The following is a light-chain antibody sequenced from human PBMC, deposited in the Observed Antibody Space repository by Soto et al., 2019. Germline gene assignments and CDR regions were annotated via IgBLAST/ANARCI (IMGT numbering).Light chain of an antibody. V-gene: IGKV3-15*01. CDR3: QHYNTWPPGT. CDR2: GAS. J-gene: IGKJ2*02. CDR1: QSVGSS. Sequence: DIVMTQSPAALSVSPGERATLSCRASQSVGSSVAWYQQKPGQAPRFLMYGASTRAAGVPARFSGSGSGTEFSLTISSLQSEDFAVYYCQHYNTWPPGTFGQGNKLEIK.